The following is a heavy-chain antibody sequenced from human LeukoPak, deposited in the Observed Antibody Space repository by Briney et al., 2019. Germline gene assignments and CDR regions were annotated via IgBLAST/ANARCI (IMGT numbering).Heavy chain of an antibody. Sequence: PSETLSLTCTVSGGSISSGGYYWSWIRQHPGKGLEWIGYIYYSGSTYYNPSLKSRVTMSVDTSKNQFSLKLSSVTAADTAVYYCARQLRSSGRGHYWGQGTLVTVSS. J-gene: IGHJ4*02. V-gene: IGHV4-31*03. CDR1: GGSISSGGYY. CDR2: IYYSGST. D-gene: IGHD6-25*01. CDR3: ARQLRSSGRGHY.